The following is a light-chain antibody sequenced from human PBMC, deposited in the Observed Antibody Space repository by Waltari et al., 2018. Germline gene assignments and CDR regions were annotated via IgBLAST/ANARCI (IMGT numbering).Light chain of an antibody. J-gene: IGLJ3*02. V-gene: IGLV8-61*01. CDR3: LLYLNNGISL. Sequence: QPVLTQESSLSVSLGGTVQLTCALSSGSDSRTSNPTWYQQTPGQAPRTLNYNKKNRASGVPSRFSASILGNEAALTITGTQADDESIDYCLLYLNNGISLFGGGTRLTVL. CDR1: SGSDSRTSN. CDR2: NKK.